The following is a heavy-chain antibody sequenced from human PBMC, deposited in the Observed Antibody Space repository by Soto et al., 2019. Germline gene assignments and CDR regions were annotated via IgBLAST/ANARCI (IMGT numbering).Heavy chain of an antibody. CDR2: IGTAGDP. CDR1: GFTFSSYD. J-gene: IGHJ6*02. V-gene: IGHV3-13*05. Sequence: PGGSLRLSCAASGFTFSSYDMHWVHQATGKGLEWVSAIGTAGDPYYPGSVKGRFTISRENAKNSLYLQMNSLRAGDTAVYYCARGGAADYYYYYGMDVWGQGTTVTVSS. D-gene: IGHD1-26*01. CDR3: ARGGAADYYYYYGMDV.